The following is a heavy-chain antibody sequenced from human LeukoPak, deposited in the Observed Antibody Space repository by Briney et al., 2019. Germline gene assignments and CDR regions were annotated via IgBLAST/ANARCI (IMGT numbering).Heavy chain of an antibody. V-gene: IGHV1-69*05. CDR2: IIPIFGTP. CDR1: GGTFSSYA. Sequence: SVKVSCKASGGTFSSYAISWVRQAPGQGLEWMGGIIPIFGTPNYAQKFQGRVTITTDESTSTAYMELRSLRSDDTAVYYCARLTGYHGVIPSWGQGTLVTVSS. CDR3: ARLTGYHGVIPS. D-gene: IGHD3-9*01. J-gene: IGHJ5*02.